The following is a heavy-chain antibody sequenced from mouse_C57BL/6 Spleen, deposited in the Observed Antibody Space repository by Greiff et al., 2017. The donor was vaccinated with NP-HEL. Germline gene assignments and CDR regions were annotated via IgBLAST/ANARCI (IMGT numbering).Heavy chain of an antibody. CDR1: GYTFTSYW. J-gene: IGHJ1*03. CDR3: ARFRNFDV. CDR2: IDPSDSYT. Sequence: QVQLQQPGAELVMPGASVKLSCKASGYTFTSYWMHWVKQRPGQGLEWIGEIDPSDSYTNYNQKFKGKSTLTVDKSSSTAYMQLSSLTSEDSAVYYCARFRNFDVWGTGTTVTVSS. V-gene: IGHV1-69*01.